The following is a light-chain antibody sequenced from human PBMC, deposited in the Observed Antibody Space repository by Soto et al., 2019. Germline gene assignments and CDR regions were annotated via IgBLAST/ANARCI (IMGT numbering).Light chain of an antibody. V-gene: IGLV1-40*01. CDR3: QSYDSSLSGYV. CDR2: ANN. Sequence: QSALTQPPSVSGAPGQRVAISCTGSSSNIGAGYDVHWYQQLPGTAPKLLIYANNIRPSGVPGRFSGSKSGPSASLGITGLQAEDEADYYCQSYDSSLSGYVFGTGTKVTVL. CDR1: SSNIGAGYD. J-gene: IGLJ1*01.